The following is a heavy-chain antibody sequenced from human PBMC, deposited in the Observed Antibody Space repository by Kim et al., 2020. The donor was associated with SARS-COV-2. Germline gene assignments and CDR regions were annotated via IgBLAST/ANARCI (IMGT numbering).Heavy chain of an antibody. J-gene: IGHJ4*02. CDR2: IYYSGST. CDR3: ARAPARTYTSGCFDY. D-gene: IGHD6-19*01. Sequence: SETLSLTCTVSGGSITSASYYWGWIRQPPGQGLEWVGSIYYSGSTTFSPSLKTRATISVDTSRHQFSLNLTSVTAADTGVYYCARAPARTYTSGCFDYWGQGTLVTVSS. CDR1: GGSITSASYY. V-gene: IGHV4-39*07.